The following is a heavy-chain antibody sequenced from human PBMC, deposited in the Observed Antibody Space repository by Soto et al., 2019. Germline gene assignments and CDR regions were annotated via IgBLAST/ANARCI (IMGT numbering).Heavy chain of an antibody. J-gene: IGHJ6*02. D-gene: IGHD4-17*01. V-gene: IGHV1-69*02. Sequence: QVQLVQSGAEVKKPGSSVKVSCKASGGTFSSYTISWVRQAPGQGLEWMGRIIPILGIANYAQKFQGRVTINADKSTSTAYMELSSLRSEDTAVYYCARSTVTTNYYYYGMDVWGQGTTVTVSS. CDR3: ARSTVTTNYYYYGMDV. CDR1: GGTFSSYT. CDR2: IIPILGIA.